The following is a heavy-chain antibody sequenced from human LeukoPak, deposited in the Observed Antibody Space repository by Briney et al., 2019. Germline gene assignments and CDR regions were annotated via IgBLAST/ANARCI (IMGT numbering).Heavy chain of an antibody. CDR2: IIPIFGTA. CDR1: GGTFSSYA. J-gene: IGHJ4*02. CDR3: ARGFSQGLAAGYYFDY. Sequence: SVKVSCKASGGTFSSYAISWVRQAPGQGLEWMGGIIPIFGTANYAQKFQGRVTITADKSTSTAYMELSSLRSDDTAVYYCARGFSQGLAAGYYFDYWGQGTLVTVSS. D-gene: IGHD6-13*01. V-gene: IGHV1-69*06.